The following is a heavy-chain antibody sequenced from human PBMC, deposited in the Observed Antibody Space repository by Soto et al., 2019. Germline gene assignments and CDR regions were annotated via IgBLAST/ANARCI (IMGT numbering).Heavy chain of an antibody. CDR2: INHSEST. D-gene: IGHD3-10*01. V-gene: IGHV4-34*01. Sequence: ASETLSLTCAVYGGSFSGYYWSWIRQPPGKGLEWIGEINHSESTNYNPSLKSRVTISVDTSKNQFSLKLSSVTAADTTVYYCARGAGDYGSGSYFDYWGQGTLVTVSS. J-gene: IGHJ4*02. CDR1: GGSFSGYY. CDR3: ARGAGDYGSGSYFDY.